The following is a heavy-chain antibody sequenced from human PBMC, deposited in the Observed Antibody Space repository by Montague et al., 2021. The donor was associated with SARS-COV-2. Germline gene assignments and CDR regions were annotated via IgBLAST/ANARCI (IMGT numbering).Heavy chain of an antibody. CDR2: IKEDGSEK. CDR1: GFTFSSYW. V-gene: IGHV3-7*01. Sequence: SLRLSCAASGFTFSSYWMSWVRQAPGKGLEWVANIKEDGSEKKYVGSVKGRFTISRDNAKDSLYLQMNSLRAEDTAVYYCAREYFDNSGMGHYWGQETLVTVSS. CDR3: AREYFDNSGMGHY. D-gene: IGHD3-22*01. J-gene: IGHJ4*02.